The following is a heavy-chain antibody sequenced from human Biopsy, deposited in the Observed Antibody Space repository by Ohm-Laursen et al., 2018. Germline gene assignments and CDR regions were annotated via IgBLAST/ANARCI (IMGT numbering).Heavy chain of an antibody. CDR3: AREAIGYQLPCDD. J-gene: IGHJ4*02. D-gene: IGHD2-2*01. CDR2: IIPILRTT. Sequence: SVKVSCKVPTGTFNSYGITWVRQAPGQGLEWMGRIIPILRTTAYAQTFLGRVTITADSPTSTVDMELTSLTSDDTAVYFCAREAIGYQLPCDDWGQGTLVTVSS. V-gene: IGHV1-69*11. CDR1: TGTFNSYG.